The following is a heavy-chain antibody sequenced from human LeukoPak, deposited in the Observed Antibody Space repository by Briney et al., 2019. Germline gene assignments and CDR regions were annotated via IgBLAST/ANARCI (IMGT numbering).Heavy chain of an antibody. CDR2: ISSSSSYV. Sequence: GGSLRLSCAASGCTFSSYSMNWVRQAPGRGLEWVSSISSSSSYVYYADSVKGRFTISRDNAKNSLYLQMNSLRAEDTAVYYCARDRYSSSWYSIYYYGMDVWGQGTTVTVSS. CDR1: GCTFSSYS. CDR3: ARDRYSSSWYSIYYYGMDV. D-gene: IGHD6-13*01. J-gene: IGHJ6*02. V-gene: IGHV3-21*01.